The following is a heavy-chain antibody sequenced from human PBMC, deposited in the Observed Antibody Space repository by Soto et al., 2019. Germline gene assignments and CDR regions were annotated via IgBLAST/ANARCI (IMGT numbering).Heavy chain of an antibody. CDR2: MSGSGGST. D-gene: IGHD3-9*01. CDR3: ANDLRYFDWPQQFDY. Sequence: EVQLLESGGGLVQPGGSLRLSCAAPGYTFPSYAMSWYRQAPRKGLEWVSAMSGSGGSTYYADSVKGRYTISRDNSKNTRYLQMNSLRGEGTDVYYCANDLRYFDWPQQFDYWCQGTLVTDYS. V-gene: IGHV3-23*01. J-gene: IGHJ4*02. CDR1: GYTFPSYA.